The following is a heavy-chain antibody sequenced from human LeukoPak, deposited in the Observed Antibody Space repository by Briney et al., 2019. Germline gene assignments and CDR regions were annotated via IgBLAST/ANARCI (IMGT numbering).Heavy chain of an antibody. V-gene: IGHV4-39*02. Sequence: SETLSLTCTVSGGSISSRTYYWGWIRQPPGKGLEWIGSIFYSGSSYYNPSLKSRVTISVDTSKNHFSLKLTSVTAADTAVYYCARVQSGYDAFDIWGQGTMVTVSS. CDR1: GGSISSRTYY. J-gene: IGHJ3*02. CDR3: ARVQSGYDAFDI. CDR2: IFYSGSS. D-gene: IGHD3-22*01.